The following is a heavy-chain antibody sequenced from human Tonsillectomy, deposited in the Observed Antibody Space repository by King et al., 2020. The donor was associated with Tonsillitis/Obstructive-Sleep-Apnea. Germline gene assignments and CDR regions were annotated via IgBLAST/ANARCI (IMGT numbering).Heavy chain of an antibody. CDR3: AKDQFPKGGPFDY. J-gene: IGHJ4*02. D-gene: IGHD2-15*01. Sequence: VQLVESGGGVVQPGRSLRLSCAASGFTFSSYGMHWVRQAPGKGLEWVAVISYDGSNKYYADSVKGRFTISRDNSKNTLYLQMNSLRAEDTAVYYCAKDQFPKGGPFDYWGQGTLVTVSS. CDR2: ISYDGSNK. CDR1: GFTFSSYG. V-gene: IGHV3-30*18.